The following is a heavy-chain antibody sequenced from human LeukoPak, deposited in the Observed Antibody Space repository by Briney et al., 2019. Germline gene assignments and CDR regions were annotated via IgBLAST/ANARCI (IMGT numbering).Heavy chain of an antibody. V-gene: IGHV4-38-2*01. D-gene: IGHD3/OR15-3a*01. CDR1: GFTFSTYA. J-gene: IGHJ4*02. CDR3: ARALGPTPYYFDY. Sequence: PGGSLRLSCAASGFTFSTYAMSWVRQPPGKGLEWIGSIYYSGSTYYNPSLKSRVTISVDTSKNQFSLKLSSVTAADTAVYYCARALGPTPYYFDYWGQGTLVTVSS. CDR2: IYYSGST.